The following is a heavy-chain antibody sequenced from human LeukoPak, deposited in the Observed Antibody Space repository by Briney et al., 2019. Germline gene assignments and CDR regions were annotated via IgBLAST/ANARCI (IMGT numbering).Heavy chain of an antibody. V-gene: IGHV3-7*01. D-gene: IGHD1-7*01. CDR1: GFTFSNYW. CDR2: IKQDGSEK. Sequence: PGGSLRLSCAVSGFTFSNYWMSWVRQAPGKGLEWVANIKQDGSEKYYVDSVKGRFTISRDNAKNSLYLQMNSLRADDTAVYYCARDDDWNYEDYWGQGTLVTVSS. CDR3: ARDDDWNYEDY. J-gene: IGHJ4*02.